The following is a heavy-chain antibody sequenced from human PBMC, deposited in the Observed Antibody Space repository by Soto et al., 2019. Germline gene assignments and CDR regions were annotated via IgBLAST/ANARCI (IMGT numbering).Heavy chain of an antibody. J-gene: IGHJ6*02. CDR1: GGSVSSGSYY. V-gene: IGHV4-61*01. Sequence: QVQLQESGPGLVKPSETLSLTCTVSGGSVSSGSYYWSWIRQPPGKGLEWIGYIYYSGSTNYNPSLKRRVTISVDTSKNQSSQKLSSVTAADTAVYYCARDQASTWYYYYGMDVWGQGTTVTVSS. CDR2: IYYSGST. CDR3: ARDQASTWYYYYGMDV.